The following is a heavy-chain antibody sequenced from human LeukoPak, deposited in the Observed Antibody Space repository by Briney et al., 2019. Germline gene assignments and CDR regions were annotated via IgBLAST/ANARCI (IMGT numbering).Heavy chain of an antibody. V-gene: IGHV3-23*01. CDR1: GFTFSNLA. J-gene: IGHJ4*02. CDR3: AKDARRSSGWYFFDH. Sequence: PGGSLRLSCVASGFTFSNLAMGWVRQAPGKGLEWVSVISDSGGTTYYADSVKGRFTISRDNSRNTLYLQMNSLRVEDTAVYYCAKDARRSSGWYFFDHWGQGTLATVSS. CDR2: ISDSGGTT. D-gene: IGHD6-19*01.